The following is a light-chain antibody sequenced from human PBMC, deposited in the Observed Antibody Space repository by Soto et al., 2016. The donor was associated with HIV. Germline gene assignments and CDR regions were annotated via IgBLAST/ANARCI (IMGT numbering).Light chain of an antibody. V-gene: IGKV1-39*01. CDR3: HQSYTLPIT. Sequence: DIQMTQSPSSLSASVGDRVTVTCRASQYISRYLNWYQQKPGMAPKLLIFAASNLQSGVPSRFSGSGSGTDFTLTITSLRPEDFATYYCHQSYTLPITFGQGTRLEMK. CDR2: AAS. J-gene: IGKJ5*01. CDR1: QYISRY.